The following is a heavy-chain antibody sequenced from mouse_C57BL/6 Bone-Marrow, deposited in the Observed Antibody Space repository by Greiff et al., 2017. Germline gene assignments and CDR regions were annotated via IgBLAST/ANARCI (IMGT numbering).Heavy chain of an antibody. CDR2: IYWDDDK. V-gene: IGHV8-12*01. CDR3: ARRALGYYFDY. J-gene: IGHJ2*01. CDR1: GFSLSTSGMG. Sequence: QVTLEVSGPGILQSSQTLSLTCSFSGFSLSTSGMGVSWIRQPSGKGLEWLAHIYWDDDKRYNPSLKSRLTISKDTSRNQVFLKITSVDTADTATYYCARRALGYYFDYWGQGTTLTVSS.